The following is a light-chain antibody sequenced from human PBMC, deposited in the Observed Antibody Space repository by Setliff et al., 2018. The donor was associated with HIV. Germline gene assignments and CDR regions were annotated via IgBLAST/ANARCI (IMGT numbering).Light chain of an antibody. Sequence: LAQPASVSRSPGQSITISCTGTSGDVGNYNLVSWYQHHPGKAPKLIIYEVTKRPSGVSNRFSGSKSGNTAALTISGLQAEDEGDYFCCSFARGRPYVFGTGTKVTVL. CDR2: EVT. V-gene: IGLV2-23*02. CDR3: CSFARGRPYV. J-gene: IGLJ1*01. CDR1: SGDVGNYNL.